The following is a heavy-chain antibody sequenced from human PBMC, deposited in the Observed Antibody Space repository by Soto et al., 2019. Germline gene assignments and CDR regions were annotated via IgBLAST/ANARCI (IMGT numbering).Heavy chain of an antibody. V-gene: IGHV3-30*18. J-gene: IGHJ4*01. Sequence: QVQLVESGGGVVQPGRSLRLSCAGSGFTFSNYGLHWVRQAPGKGLEWVAVISYDGSHKYYADSVKGRFTISRDNSNNKLCLQMYSLRAEDTAVYYCAKDGAPLYCSRSSCHTTGAYWGHGILVTVSS. CDR3: AKDGAPLYCSRSSCHTTGAY. CDR1: GFTFSNYG. D-gene: IGHD2-15*01. CDR2: ISYDGSHK.